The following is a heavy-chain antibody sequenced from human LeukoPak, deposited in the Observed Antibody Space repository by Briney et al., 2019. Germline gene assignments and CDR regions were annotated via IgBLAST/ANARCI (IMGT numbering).Heavy chain of an antibody. D-gene: IGHD3-22*01. CDR3: AKPRRDTYYYDSSGEGEAFDI. CDR2: ISSSDGNT. CDR1: GFTFNNYA. V-gene: IGHV3-23*01. J-gene: IGHJ3*02. Sequence: GGSLRLSCAASGFTFNNYAMSWVRQAPGKGLEWVSTISSSDGNTYYADSVKGRFTISRDNSKNTLYLQMNSLRAEDTAVYYCAKPRRDTYYYDSSGEGEAFDIWGQGTMVTVSS.